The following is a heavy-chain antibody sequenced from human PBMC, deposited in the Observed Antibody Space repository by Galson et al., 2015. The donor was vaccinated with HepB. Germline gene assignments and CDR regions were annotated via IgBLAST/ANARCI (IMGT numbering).Heavy chain of an antibody. J-gene: IGHJ6*02. D-gene: IGHD4-17*01. CDR3: AKDNYGDFYYGMDV. CDR1: GFTFSSYG. Sequence: SLRLSCAASGFTFSSYGMHWVRQAPGKRLEWVAVISYDGSNKYYADSVKGRFTISRDNSKNTLYLQMNSLRAEDTAVYYCAKDNYGDFYYGMDVWGQGTTVTVSS. V-gene: IGHV3-30*18. CDR2: ISYDGSNK.